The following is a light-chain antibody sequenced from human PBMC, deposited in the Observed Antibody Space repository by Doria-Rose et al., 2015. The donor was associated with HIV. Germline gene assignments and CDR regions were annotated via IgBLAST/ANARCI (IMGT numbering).Light chain of an antibody. CDR1: QSFSSTY. V-gene: IGKV3-20*01. Sequence: TQSPGTLSLSPGERATLSCRASQSFSSTYLAWYQQKPGQAPSLLIYDGSTRATGIPDRFSASGPGTDFTLTINRLEPEDFALYYCHQYGTSRTFGQETKVEI. CDR3: HQYGTSRT. J-gene: IGKJ1*01. CDR2: DGS.